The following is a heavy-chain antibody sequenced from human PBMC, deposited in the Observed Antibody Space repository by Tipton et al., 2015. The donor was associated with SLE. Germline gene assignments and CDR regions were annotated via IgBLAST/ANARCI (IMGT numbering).Heavy chain of an antibody. CDR3: ARGILEPFDY. J-gene: IGHJ4*02. D-gene: IGHD3-3*01. Sequence: TLSLTCTVSGGSISTNHYYWGWIRQPPGKGLEWVGSIYHGGSAYYNPSLESRVTISEDTSKNQFSLKLSSVSAADTAVYYCARGILEPFDYWGQGTLVTVSS. V-gene: IGHV4-39*07. CDR2: IYHGGSA. CDR1: GGSISTNHYY.